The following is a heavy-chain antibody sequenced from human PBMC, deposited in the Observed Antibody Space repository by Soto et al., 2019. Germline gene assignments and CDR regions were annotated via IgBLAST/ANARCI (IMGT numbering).Heavy chain of an antibody. V-gene: IGHV3-7*05. CDR1: GFTFSSYW. Sequence: HPGGSLRLSCAASGFTFSSYWMSWVRQAPGKGLEWVANIKQDGSEKYYVDSVKGRFTISRDNAKNSLYLQMNSLRAEDTAVYYCASTGYSSSWTSFDYWGQGTLVTVS. J-gene: IGHJ4*02. CDR3: ASTGYSSSWTSFDY. CDR2: IKQDGSEK. D-gene: IGHD6-13*01.